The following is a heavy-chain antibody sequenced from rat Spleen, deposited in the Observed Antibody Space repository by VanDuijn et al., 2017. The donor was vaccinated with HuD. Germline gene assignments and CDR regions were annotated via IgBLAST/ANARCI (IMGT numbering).Heavy chain of an antibody. CDR1: GFSLTSYN. CDR2: FWHTGGT. CDR3: ARGPYYGYTYESYFDY. V-gene: IGHV2-41*01. Sequence: QVQLKESGPGLVQPSQTLSLTCTVAGFSLTSYNVHLVRQPPGRGLEGLGVFWHTGGTRYNSALKSRLSISKDTSKSQVFLKMNSLQTEDTATYYCARGPYYGYTYESYFDYWGQGVMVTVSS. D-gene: IGHD1-9*01. J-gene: IGHJ2*01.